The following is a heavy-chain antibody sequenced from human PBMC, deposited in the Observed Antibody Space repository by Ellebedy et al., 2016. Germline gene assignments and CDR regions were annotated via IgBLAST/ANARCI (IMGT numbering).Heavy chain of an antibody. D-gene: IGHD2-15*01. Sequence: GGSLRLSXAASGFTFSSYAMSWVRQAPGKGLEWVSAISGSGGSTYYADSVKGRFTISRDNAKNTLYLQMNSLRAEDMAVYYCARVGYCSGDSCYPPNDHWGQGTLVTVSS. CDR3: ARVGYCSGDSCYPPNDH. V-gene: IGHV3-23*01. CDR2: ISGSGGST. CDR1: GFTFSSYA. J-gene: IGHJ4*02.